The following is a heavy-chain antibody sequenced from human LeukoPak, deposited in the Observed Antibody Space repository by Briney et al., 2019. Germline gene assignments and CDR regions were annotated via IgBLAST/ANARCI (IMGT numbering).Heavy chain of an antibody. CDR1: GFTFSSYA. V-gene: IGHV3-23*01. D-gene: IGHD6-13*01. J-gene: IGHJ4*02. Sequence: GGSLRLSCAASGFTFSSYAMSWVRQAPGKGLEWVSVISGSGDTTYYADSVKGRFTISRDNSKNTLYLQMNSLKAEDTAVYYCAKGIRTSSWYCFDYWGQGTLVSVSS. CDR2: ISGSGDTT. CDR3: AKGIRTSSWYCFDY.